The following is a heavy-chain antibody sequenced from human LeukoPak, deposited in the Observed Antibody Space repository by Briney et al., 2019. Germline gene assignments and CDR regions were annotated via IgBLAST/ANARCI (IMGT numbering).Heavy chain of an antibody. J-gene: IGHJ4*02. D-gene: IGHD3-10*01. CDR2: IFYSGTT. V-gene: IGHV4-59*01. Sequence: PSETLSLTCTVSGGSIASYYWTWIRQPPGKGLEYIGFIFYSGTTNYNPSLKSRVTISLDTSKNQFSLRLTSVTAADTAVYYCARREGRASPRGSLDFWGQGALVTVSS. CDR1: GGSIASYY. CDR3: ARREGRASPRGSLDF.